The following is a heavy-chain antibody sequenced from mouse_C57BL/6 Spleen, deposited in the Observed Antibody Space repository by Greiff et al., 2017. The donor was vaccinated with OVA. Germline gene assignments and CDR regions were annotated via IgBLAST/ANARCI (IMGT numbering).Heavy chain of an antibody. CDR3: ARDGYYGNYAYYYAMDY. CDR2: ISDGGSYT. J-gene: IGHJ4*01. V-gene: IGHV5-4*01. Sequence: EVKVVESGGGLVKPGGSLKLSCAASGFTFSSYAMSWVRQTPEKRLEWVATISDGGSYTYYPDNVKGRFTISRDNAKNNLYLQMSHLKSEDTAMYYCARDGYYGNYAYYYAMDYWGQGTSVTVSS. CDR1: GFTFSSYA. D-gene: IGHD2-1*01.